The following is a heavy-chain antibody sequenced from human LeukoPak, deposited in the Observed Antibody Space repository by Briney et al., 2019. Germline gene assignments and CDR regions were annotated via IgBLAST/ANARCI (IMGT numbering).Heavy chain of an antibody. CDR3: ARRRSYCSGGSCYSCLDY. J-gene: IGHJ4*02. D-gene: IGHD2-15*01. Sequence: SETLSLTCAVYGGSFSGYYWSWIRQPPGKGLEWIGEINHSGSTNYNPSLKSRVTISVDTSKNQFSLKLSPVTAADTAVYYCARRRSYCSGGSCYSCLDYWGQGTLVTVSS. CDR1: GGSFSGYY. CDR2: INHSGST. V-gene: IGHV4-34*01.